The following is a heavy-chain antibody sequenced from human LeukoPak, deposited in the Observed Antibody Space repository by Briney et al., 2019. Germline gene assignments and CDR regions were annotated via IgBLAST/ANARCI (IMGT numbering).Heavy chain of an antibody. CDR1: GFTFSTYV. J-gene: IGHJ3*01. V-gene: IGHV3-30-3*01. Sequence: SGGSLRLSCVASGFTFSTYVMHWVRQAPGKGLEWVAFISYHESNKYYADSVRGRFTISGDNSKNTVFLQMNSLRAEDTAVYYCARDLQAGDSSGYYLDAFDVWGQGTMVTVSS. CDR2: ISYHESNK. CDR3: ARDLQAGDSSGYYLDAFDV. D-gene: IGHD3-22*01.